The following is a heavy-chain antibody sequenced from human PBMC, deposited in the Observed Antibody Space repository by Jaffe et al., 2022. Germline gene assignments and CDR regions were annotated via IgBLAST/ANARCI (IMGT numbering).Heavy chain of an antibody. CDR3: ARVCGIPGGVYYFDY. Sequence: QVQLQESGPGLVKPSQTLSLTCTVSGGSISSGSYYWSWIRQPAGKGLEWIGRIYTSGSTNYNPSLKSRVTISVDTSKNQFSLKLSSVTAADTAVYYCARVCGIPGGVYYFDYWGQGTLVTVSS. CDR1: GGSISSGSYY. J-gene: IGHJ4*02. D-gene: IGHD1-26*01. CDR2: IYTSGST. V-gene: IGHV4-61*02.